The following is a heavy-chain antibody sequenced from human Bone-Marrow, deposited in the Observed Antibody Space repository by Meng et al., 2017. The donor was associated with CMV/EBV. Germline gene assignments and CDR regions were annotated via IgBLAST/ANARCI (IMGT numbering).Heavy chain of an antibody. V-gene: IGHV1-18*01. D-gene: IGHD2-2*01. J-gene: IGHJ6*02. Sequence: ASVKVSCKASGYTFTSYGISWVRQAPGQGLEWMGWISAYNGNTNYAQKLQGRVTITADKSTSTAYMELSSLRSEDTAVYYCARDLKVVVPAPMGRRTYYYYTMDVWGQGTTVTVSS. CDR2: ISAYNGNT. CDR1: GYTFTSYG. CDR3: ARDLKVVVPAPMGRRTYYYYTMDV.